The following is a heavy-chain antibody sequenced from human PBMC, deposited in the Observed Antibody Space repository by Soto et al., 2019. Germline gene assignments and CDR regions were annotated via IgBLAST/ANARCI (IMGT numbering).Heavy chain of an antibody. Sequence: QVQLVQSGAEVKKPGSSVKVSCKASGGTFSSYTISWVRQAPGQGLEWMGRIIPILGIANYAQKFQGRVTITTDKSTSTAYMELSSVRSEDTAVYYGARGDDYGDYVFDYWGQGTLVTVSS. J-gene: IGHJ4*02. CDR2: IIPILGIA. V-gene: IGHV1-69*02. CDR3: ARGDDYGDYVFDY. CDR1: GGTFSSYT. D-gene: IGHD4-17*01.